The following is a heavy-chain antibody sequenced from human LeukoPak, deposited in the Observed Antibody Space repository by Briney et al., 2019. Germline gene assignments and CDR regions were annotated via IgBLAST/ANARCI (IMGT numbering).Heavy chain of an antibody. CDR2: ISYDGSNK. J-gene: IGHJ4*02. CDR1: GFTFSSYA. V-gene: IGHV3-30-3*01. D-gene: IGHD6-13*01. CDR3: ARAPGYSSSWYDY. Sequence: GGSLRLSCAASGFTFSSYAMHWVRQAPGKGLEWVAVISYDGSNKYYADSVKGRFTISRDNSKNTLYLLMNSLRAEDTAVYYCARAPGYSSSWYDYWGQGTLVTVSS.